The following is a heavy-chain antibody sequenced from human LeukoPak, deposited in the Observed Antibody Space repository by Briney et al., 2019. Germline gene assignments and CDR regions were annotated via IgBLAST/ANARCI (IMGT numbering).Heavy chain of an antibody. CDR1: GYTFTGYY. D-gene: IGHD3-10*01. J-gene: IGHJ5*02. Sequence: ASVKVSCKASGYTFTGYYMHWVRQAPGQGLEWMGWINPNSGGTNYAQKFQSRVTMTRDTSISTAYMELSRLRSDDTAVYYCARVGVRGVYNWFDPWGQGTLVTVSS. CDR2: INPNSGGT. V-gene: IGHV1-2*02. CDR3: ARVGVRGVYNWFDP.